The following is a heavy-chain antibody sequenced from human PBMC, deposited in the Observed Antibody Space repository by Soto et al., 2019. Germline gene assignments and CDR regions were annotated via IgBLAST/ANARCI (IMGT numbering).Heavy chain of an antibody. V-gene: IGHV3-30-3*01. CDR3: ARDPVLAFVAAYYFDY. D-gene: IGHD6-19*01. CDR1: GFTFSSYA. CDR2: ISYDGSNK. J-gene: IGHJ4*02. Sequence: QVQLVESGGGVVQPGRSLRLSCAASGFTFSSYAMHWVRQAPGKGLEWVAVISYDGSNKYYADSVKGRFTISRDNSKNQLYLQMTSLRAEDTAVYYCARDPVLAFVAAYYFDYWGQGTLVTVSS.